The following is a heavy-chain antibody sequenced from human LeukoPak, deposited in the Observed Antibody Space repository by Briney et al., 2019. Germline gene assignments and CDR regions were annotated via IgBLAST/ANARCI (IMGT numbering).Heavy chain of an antibody. CDR1: GFTVSSYE. CDR2: ISSGGSTI. Sequence: GGSLRLSCAASGFTVSSYEMNWVRQAPGKGLEWVSYISSGGSTIYYADSEEGLFTISSNNAKNPLLQKKSSRRAEDTAYYYSASEYSYGKVDYWGQRKLVTVSS. D-gene: IGHD5-18*01. CDR3: ASEYSYGKVDY. J-gene: IGHJ4*02. V-gene: IGHV3-48*03.